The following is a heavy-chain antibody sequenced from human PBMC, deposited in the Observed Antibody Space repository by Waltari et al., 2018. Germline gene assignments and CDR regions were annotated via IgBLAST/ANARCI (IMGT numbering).Heavy chain of an antibody. D-gene: IGHD3-3*01. CDR2: IYTSGST. Sequence: QVQLQESGPGLVKPSETLSLTCTVSGGSISSYYWSWIRQPAGQGLEWIGRIYTSGSTNYNPSLKSRVTMSVDTSKNQFSLKLSSVTAADTAVYYCAREYYDFWSGYPRHYYYGMDVWGQGTTVTVSS. CDR1: GGSISSYY. J-gene: IGHJ6*02. V-gene: IGHV4-4*07. CDR3: AREYYDFWSGYPRHYYYGMDV.